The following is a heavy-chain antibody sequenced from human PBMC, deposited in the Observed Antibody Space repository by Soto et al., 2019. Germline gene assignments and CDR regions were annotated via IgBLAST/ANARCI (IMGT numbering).Heavy chain of an antibody. V-gene: IGHV4-4*02. CDR2: IYHSGST. CDR1: GGSISSSCW. J-gene: IGHJ4*02. Sequence: PSETLSLTCAVSGGSISSSCWWSWVRQPPGKGLEWIGEIYHSGSTNYNPSLKSRVTISVDKAKNQFSLTLTSVTAADTAVYYCAVITFGASKYFDSWGQGTLVAV. CDR3: AVITFGASKYFDS. D-gene: IGHD3-16*01.